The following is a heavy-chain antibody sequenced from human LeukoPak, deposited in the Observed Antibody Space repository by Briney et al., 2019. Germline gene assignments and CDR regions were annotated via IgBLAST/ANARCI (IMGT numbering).Heavy chain of an antibody. Sequence: GGSLRLSCAASGFTFSDYYMSWIRQAPGKGLEWVSYISSSGSNIYYADSVKGRFTISRDNAKNSLYLQINSLRAEDTAVYYCARDREATDYGDYYFDYWGQGTLLTVSS. D-gene: IGHD4-17*01. CDR3: ARDREATDYGDYYFDY. CDR2: ISSSGSNI. J-gene: IGHJ4*02. CDR1: GFTFSDYY. V-gene: IGHV3-11*04.